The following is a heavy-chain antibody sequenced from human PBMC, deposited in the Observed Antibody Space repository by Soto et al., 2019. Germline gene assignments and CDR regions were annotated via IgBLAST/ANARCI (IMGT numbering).Heavy chain of an antibody. Sequence: QLQLQESGSGLGKPSQTLSLTSAVSGVDISSGGYSRSWIRQRPGKGLEWIGYIYHSGSTYYNPSRKSRDTLSVDRSKNQFTLKLSSVAAADTAVYYCGRIGRLRLGQLSVMDDLGQGTTGTVSS. V-gene: IGHV4-30-2*01. CDR2: IYHSGST. CDR3: GRIGRLRLGQLSVMDD. CDR1: GVDISSGGYS. J-gene: IGHJ6*02. D-gene: IGHD3-16*02.